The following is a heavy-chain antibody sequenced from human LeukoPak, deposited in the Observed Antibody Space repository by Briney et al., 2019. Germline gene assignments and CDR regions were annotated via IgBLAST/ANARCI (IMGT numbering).Heavy chain of an antibody. CDR1: GFTFSSYA. CDR3: AMGLPTPRIAAAGTGAVYFDY. D-gene: IGHD6-13*01. CDR2: ISGSGGST. V-gene: IGHV3-23*01. Sequence: PGGSLRLSCAASGFTFSSYAVSWVRQAPGKGLEWVSAISGSGGSTYYADSVKGRFTISRDNSKNTLYLQMNSLRAEDTAVYYCAMGLPTPRIAAAGTGAVYFDYWGQGTLVTVSS. J-gene: IGHJ4*02.